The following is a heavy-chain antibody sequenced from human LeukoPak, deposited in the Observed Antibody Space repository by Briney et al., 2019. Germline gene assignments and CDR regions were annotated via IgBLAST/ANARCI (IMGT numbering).Heavy chain of an antibody. CDR1: GFTFSSYS. V-gene: IGHV3-23*01. J-gene: IGHJ4*02. Sequence: GGSLRLSCAASGFTFSSYSMNWVRQAPGKGLEWVSVISGSGGSTYYADSVKGRFTISRDNSKSTLYLQMNSLRAEDTAVYYCAKGRELFRRDTYFNFWGQGTLVTVSS. CDR2: ISGSGGST. D-gene: IGHD3-10*01. CDR3: AKGRELFRRDTYFNF.